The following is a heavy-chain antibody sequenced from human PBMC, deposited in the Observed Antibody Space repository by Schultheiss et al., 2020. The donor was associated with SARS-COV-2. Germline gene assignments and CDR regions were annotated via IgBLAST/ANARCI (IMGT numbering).Heavy chain of an antibody. Sequence: GESLKISCAASGFTFSSYAMSWVRQAPGKGLEWVSAISGSGGSTYYADSVKGRFTISRDNSKNTLYLQMNSLRAEDTAVYYCARDPTQTYYFDYWGQGTLVTVSS. CDR2: ISGSGGST. CDR1: GFTFSSYA. D-gene: IGHD2-15*01. CDR3: ARDPTQTYYFDY. J-gene: IGHJ4*02. V-gene: IGHV3-23*01.